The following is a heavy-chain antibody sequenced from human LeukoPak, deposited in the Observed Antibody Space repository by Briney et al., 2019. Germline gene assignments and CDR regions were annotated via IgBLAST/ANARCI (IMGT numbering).Heavy chain of an antibody. CDR3: ARATASRFDY. V-gene: IGHV3-53*01. D-gene: IGHD4-17*01. CDR2: IYSGGST. J-gene: IGHJ4*02. CDR1: GFTFNNYW. Sequence: GGSLRLSCAASGFTFNNYWMSWVRQAPGKGLEWVSVIYSGGSTYYADSVKGRFTISRDNSKNTVYLQMNKLRAEDTAVYYCARATASRFDYWGQGTLVTVSS.